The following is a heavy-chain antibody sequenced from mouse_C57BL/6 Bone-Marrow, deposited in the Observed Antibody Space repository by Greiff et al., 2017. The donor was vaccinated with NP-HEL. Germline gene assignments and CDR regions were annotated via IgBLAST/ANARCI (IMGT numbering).Heavy chain of an antibody. V-gene: IGHV5-9-1*02. Sequence: EVNVVESGEGLVKPGGSLKLSCAASGFTFSSYAMSWVRQTPEKRLEWVAYISSGGDYIYYADTVKGRFTISRDNARNTLYLQMSSLKSEDTAMYYCTREGGLAWFAYWGQGTLVTVSA. CDR2: ISSGGDYI. J-gene: IGHJ3*01. CDR3: TREGGLAWFAY. D-gene: IGHD1-1*02. CDR1: GFTFSSYA.